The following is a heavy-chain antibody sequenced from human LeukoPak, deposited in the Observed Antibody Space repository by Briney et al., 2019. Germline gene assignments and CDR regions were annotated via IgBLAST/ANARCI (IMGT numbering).Heavy chain of an antibody. V-gene: IGHV3-30*18. CDR2: ISYDGSNK. Sequence: GGSLRLSCAASGFTFSSYGMHWVRQAPGKGLEWVAVISYDGSNKYYADSVKGRFTISRDNSKNTLYLQMNSLRAEDTAVYYCAKGRDYYGSGTYDYWGQGTLVTVSS. CDR1: GFTFSSYG. D-gene: IGHD3-10*01. J-gene: IGHJ4*02. CDR3: AKGRDYYGSGTYDY.